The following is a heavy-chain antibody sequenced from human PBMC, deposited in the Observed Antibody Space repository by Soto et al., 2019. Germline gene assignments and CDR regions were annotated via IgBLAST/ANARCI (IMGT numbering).Heavy chain of an antibody. CDR1: GFTFNGAW. V-gene: IGHV3-15*07. CDR2: VKSSANGGAI. CDR3: SADLPDWGAYAFDY. Sequence: GGSLRLSCAASGFTFNGAWMNWVRQAPGKGLEWVGRVKSSANGGAIDYAAPVEGRFTISRDDSKNTLYLQMNSLITEDTAFYYCSADLPDWGAYAFDYWGQGTLVTVS. J-gene: IGHJ4*02. D-gene: IGHD3-16*01.